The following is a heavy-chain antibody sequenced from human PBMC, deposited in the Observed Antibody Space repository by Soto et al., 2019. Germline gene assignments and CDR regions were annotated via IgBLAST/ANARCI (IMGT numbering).Heavy chain of an antibody. J-gene: IGHJ6*02. V-gene: IGHV5-51*01. CDR2: IYPGDSDT. Sequence: GESLKISCKGSGYSFTSYWIGWVRQMPGKGLEWMGIIYPGDSDTRYRPSFQGQVTISADKSISTAYLQWSSLKASDTAMYYCARQGGYCSGGTCHSYYYGMDVWGQGTTVTVSS. CDR3: ARQGGYCSGGTCHSYYYGMDV. CDR1: GYSFTSYW. D-gene: IGHD2-15*01.